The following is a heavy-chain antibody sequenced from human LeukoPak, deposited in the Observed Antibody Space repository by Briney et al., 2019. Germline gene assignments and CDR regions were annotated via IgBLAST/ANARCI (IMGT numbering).Heavy chain of an antibody. CDR2: IAYSGTN. CDR3: ARVRKTQIYNYGSLDYYYYMDV. V-gene: IGHV4-59*01. Sequence: SETLSLTCTGSGGSISTYYWSWIRQPPGKGLEWIGYIAYSGTNNYDPSLKSRVTISVDTSKNQFSLKLSSVTAADTAVYYCARVRKTQIYNYGSLDYYYYMDVWGKGTTVTVSS. J-gene: IGHJ6*03. CDR1: GGSISTYY. D-gene: IGHD5-18*01.